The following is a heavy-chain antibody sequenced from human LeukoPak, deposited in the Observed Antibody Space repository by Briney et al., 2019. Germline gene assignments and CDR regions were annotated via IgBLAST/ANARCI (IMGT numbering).Heavy chain of an antibody. D-gene: IGHD6-19*01. CDR2: IRGSGGCT. J-gene: IGHJ4*02. V-gene: IGHV3-23*01. Sequence: GGSLRLSCAASGFTFSSFAMSWVRQAPGQGLEWVSTIRGSGGCTDYADSVKGRFNISRDNSKNTLYLQMNSLRAEDTAVYYCAKAYGSGWAPFDYWGQGTLVTVSS. CDR1: GFTFSSFA. CDR3: AKAYGSGWAPFDY.